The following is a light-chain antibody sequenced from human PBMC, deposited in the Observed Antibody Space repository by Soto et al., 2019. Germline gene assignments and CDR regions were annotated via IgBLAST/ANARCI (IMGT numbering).Light chain of an antibody. Sequence: SYELAQPPSVSVAPGHTARITCGGNNIGSQSVHWYQQKPGQAPVLVGYDDADRPSGVPERFSGSKSGNMATLTISRVEAGDEADYYCQVCESNSVFVFGIGTTVTVL. J-gene: IGLJ1*01. V-gene: IGLV3-21*02. CDR2: DDA. CDR1: NIGSQS. CDR3: QVCESNSVFV.